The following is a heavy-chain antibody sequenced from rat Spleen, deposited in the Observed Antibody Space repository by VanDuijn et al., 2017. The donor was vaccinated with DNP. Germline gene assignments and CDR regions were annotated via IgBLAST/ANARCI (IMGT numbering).Heavy chain of an antibody. CDR2: IIYDGSST. J-gene: IGHJ2*01. CDR1: GFTFSDYA. V-gene: IGHV5-7*01. CDR3: ARGPNYGGYADYFDY. D-gene: IGHD1-11*01. Sequence: EVQLVESGGGLVQPGRSMKLSCAASGFTFSDYAMAWVRQAPKKGLEWVATIIYDGSSTYYRDAVKGRFTISRDNDQNTLYLQMSKLGSEDTAIYYYARGPNYGGYADYFDYWGQGVMVTVSS.